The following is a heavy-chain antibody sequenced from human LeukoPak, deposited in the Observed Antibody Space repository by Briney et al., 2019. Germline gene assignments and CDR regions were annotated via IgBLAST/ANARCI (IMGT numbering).Heavy chain of an antibody. CDR2: IYYSGST. V-gene: IGHV4-59*08. CDR3: ARNRGERVPAAVGVFDP. Sequence: SDTLSLPCTVSGRPINRQYWNWIGQAPGKGLEWGGYIYYSGSTNYNPSLMRRVTISVDTSKNQFSLNLSSVTAADTAVYYCARNRGERVPAAVGVFDPWGQGTLVTVSS. J-gene: IGHJ5*02. D-gene: IGHD2-2*01. CDR1: GRPINRQY.